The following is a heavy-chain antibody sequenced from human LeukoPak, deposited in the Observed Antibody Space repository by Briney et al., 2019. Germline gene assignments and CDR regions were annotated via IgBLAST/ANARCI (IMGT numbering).Heavy chain of an antibody. V-gene: IGHV1-69*05. D-gene: IGHD3-22*01. CDR1: GYTFTSYY. CDR2: IIPIFGTA. CDR3: ARTYYYDSSGYYLDY. Sequence: SVKVSCKASGYTFTSYYMHWVRQAPGQGLEWMGRIIPIFGTANYAQKFQGRVTITTDESTSTAYMELSSLRSEDTAVYYCARTYYYDSSGYYLDYWGQGTLVTVSS. J-gene: IGHJ4*02.